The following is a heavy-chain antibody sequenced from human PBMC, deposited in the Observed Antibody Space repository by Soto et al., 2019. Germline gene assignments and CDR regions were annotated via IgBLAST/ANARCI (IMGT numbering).Heavy chain of an antibody. V-gene: IGHV3-33*01. CDR2: IWYDGSNK. Sequence: GGSLRLSCAASGFTFSSYGMHWVRQAPGKGLEWVAVIWYDGSNKYYADSVKGRFTISRDNSKNTLYLQMNSLRAEDTAVYYCARELADIVVVPAAISGMDVWGQGTTVTVSS. CDR1: GFTFSSYG. J-gene: IGHJ6*02. CDR3: ARELADIVVVPAAISGMDV. D-gene: IGHD2-2*01.